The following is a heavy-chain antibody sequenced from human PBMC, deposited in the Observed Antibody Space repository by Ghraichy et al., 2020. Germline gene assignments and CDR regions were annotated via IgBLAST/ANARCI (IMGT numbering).Heavy chain of an antibody. CDR2: INHSGRT. D-gene: IGHD3-22*01. J-gene: IGHJ4*02. CDR1: GGSFSGYY. CDR3: ARVGLSVYDSSGYYSLDFDY. V-gene: IGHV4-34*01. Sequence: SETLSLTCAVYGGSFSGYYWSWIRQPPGKGLEWIGEINHSGRTNYNPSLKSRVTISVDTSKNQFSLKLSSVTAADTAVYYCARVGLSVYDSSGYYSLDFDYWGQGTLLTVSS.